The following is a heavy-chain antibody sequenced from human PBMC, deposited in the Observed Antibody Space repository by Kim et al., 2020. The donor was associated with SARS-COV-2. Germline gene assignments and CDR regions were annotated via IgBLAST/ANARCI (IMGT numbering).Heavy chain of an antibody. J-gene: IGHJ3*02. Sequence: SETLSLTCTVSGGSISSSSYYWGWIRQPPGKGLECIGNIYYSGSTYYNPSLKSRVTISVDTSKNQFSLKLSSVTAADTAVYYCASRGVTMIVVVTGVDAFDIWGQGTMVTVSS. D-gene: IGHD3-22*01. CDR2: IYYSGST. CDR1: GGSISSSSYY. V-gene: IGHV4-39*01. CDR3: ASRGVTMIVVVTGVDAFDI.